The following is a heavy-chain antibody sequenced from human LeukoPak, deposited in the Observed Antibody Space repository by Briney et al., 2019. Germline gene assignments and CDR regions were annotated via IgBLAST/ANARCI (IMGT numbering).Heavy chain of an antibody. CDR1: GGSFSGYY. CDR3: ARGGYYGSDPGY. V-gene: IGHV4-34*01. Sequence: PSETLSLTCAVYGGSFSGYYWSWIRQPPGKGLEWIGEINHSGSTNYNSSLKSRVTISVDTSKNQFSLKLRSVTAADTAVYYCARGGYYGSDPGYWGQGTLVTVSS. J-gene: IGHJ4*02. D-gene: IGHD3-10*01. CDR2: INHSGST.